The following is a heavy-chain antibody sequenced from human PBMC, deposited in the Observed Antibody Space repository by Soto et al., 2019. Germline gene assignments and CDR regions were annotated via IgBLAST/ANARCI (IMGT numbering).Heavy chain of an antibody. CDR2: IDPSDSYT. J-gene: IGHJ6*02. D-gene: IGHD3-10*01. CDR1: GYSFTSYL. V-gene: IGHV5-10-1*01. CDR3: ARALTMVWGVLMGPLDG. Sequence: GESLKISFKVSGYSFTSYLIGWVRQVPVKGLERMGRIDPSDSYTNYSPSFQGHVTISADRSISTAYLQWSSLKAPDPPMYYCARALTMVWGVLMGPLDGWGQSNTATVSS.